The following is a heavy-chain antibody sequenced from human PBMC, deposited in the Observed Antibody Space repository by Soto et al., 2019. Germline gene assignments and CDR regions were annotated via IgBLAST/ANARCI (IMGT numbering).Heavy chain of an antibody. CDR3: ARWGTTGGLDV. J-gene: IGHJ4*02. V-gene: IGHV3-33*05. D-gene: IGHD3-16*01. CDR1: GFTFRSYV. CDR2: TSYDGSNN. Sequence: QVQLVESGGGVVQPGTSLRLSCVGSGFTFRSYVMPWVRQAPGKGLEWVALTSYDGSNNFYGDSVKGRFTISRDNSRNTVELQMDSLRLEDTSLYYCARWGTTGGLDVWGQGTLVSVSS.